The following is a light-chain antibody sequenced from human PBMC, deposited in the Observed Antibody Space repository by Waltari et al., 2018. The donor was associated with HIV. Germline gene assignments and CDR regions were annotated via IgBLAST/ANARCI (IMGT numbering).Light chain of an antibody. V-gene: IGKV3-20*01. J-gene: IGKJ1*01. CDR1: QSVSSGY. CDR2: GAS. CDR3: HQYGSSPCT. Sequence: EIVLTQSPGTLSLSPGERATLSCRASQSVSSGYLVWYQKKPGQGPRILSYGASTRATCIPDMISGIGSVTDFTLTISILEPEDFAVYFCHQYGSSPCTFGQGTKVDIK.